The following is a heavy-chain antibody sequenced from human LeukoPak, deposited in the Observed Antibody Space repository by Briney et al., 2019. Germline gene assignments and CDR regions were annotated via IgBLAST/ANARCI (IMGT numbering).Heavy chain of an antibody. V-gene: IGHV1-2*02. CDR1: GYTFTGYY. D-gene: IGHD3-10*01. CDR2: INSKSGGT. CDR3: ARELYHGSGSYFY. J-gene: IGHJ4*02. Sequence: ASVKVSCKASGYTFTGYYMHWVRQAPGQGLEWMGWINSKSGGTNYAQKFQGRVTMTRDTSISTAYMELSRLRSDDTAVYYCARELYHGSGSYFYWGQGTLVTVFS.